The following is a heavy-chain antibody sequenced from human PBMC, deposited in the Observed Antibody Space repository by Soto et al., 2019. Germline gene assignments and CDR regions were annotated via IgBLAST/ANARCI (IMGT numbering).Heavy chain of an antibody. V-gene: IGHV3-23*01. D-gene: IGHD2-8*01. J-gene: IGHJ4*02. CDR3: AKDRGGVLAPSYFDN. Sequence: EVQLLESGGGFVQPGGSLRLSCAAAGFTFTDYAMTWVRQAPGKGLDWVSSISGSGGSTYYTDSVKGRFTISRDNSKNTLYLQMHSLRVEDTAVYYCAKDRGGVLAPSYFDNWGQGTLVTVSS. CDR1: GFTFTDYA. CDR2: ISGSGGST.